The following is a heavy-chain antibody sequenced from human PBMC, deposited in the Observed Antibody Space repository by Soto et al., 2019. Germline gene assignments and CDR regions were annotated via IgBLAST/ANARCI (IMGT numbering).Heavy chain of an antibody. Sequence: GGSLRLSCAASGFTFSSYAMSWVRQAPGKGLEWVSAISGSGGSTYYADSVKGRFTISRDNSKNTLYLQMNSLRAEDTAVYYCAKDRVESITMVRGVILGEFDPWGQGTLVTVSS. D-gene: IGHD3-10*01. CDR2: ISGSGGST. CDR3: AKDRVESITMVRGVILGEFDP. V-gene: IGHV3-23*01. J-gene: IGHJ5*02. CDR1: GFTFSSYA.